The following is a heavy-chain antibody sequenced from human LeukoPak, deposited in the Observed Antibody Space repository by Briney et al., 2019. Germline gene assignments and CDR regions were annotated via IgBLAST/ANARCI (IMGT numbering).Heavy chain of an antibody. J-gene: IGHJ4*02. V-gene: IGHV3-23*01. D-gene: IGHD3-3*01. CDR3: AKDYDFWSGSPPLDY. CDR1: GFTFSSYA. CDR2: ISGSGGST. Sequence: PGGSLRLSCAASGFTFSSYAMSWVRQAPGKGLEWVSAISGSGGSTYYADSVKGRFTISRDNSKNTLYLQMNSLRAEDTAVYYCAKDYDFWSGSPPLDYWGQGTLVTVSS.